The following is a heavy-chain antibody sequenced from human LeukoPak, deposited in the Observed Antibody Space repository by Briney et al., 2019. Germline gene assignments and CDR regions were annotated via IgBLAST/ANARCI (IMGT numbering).Heavy chain of an antibody. Sequence: GASVKVSCKASGYTFTSYGISWVRQAPGQGLEWMGWISAYNGNTNYAQKLQGRVTMTTDTSTSTAYMELRSLRSDDTAVYYCARDSSSWYGYGDYYYMDVWGKGTTVTISS. D-gene: IGHD6-13*01. J-gene: IGHJ6*03. CDR1: GYTFTSYG. V-gene: IGHV1-18*01. CDR3: ARDSSSWYGYGDYYYMDV. CDR2: ISAYNGNT.